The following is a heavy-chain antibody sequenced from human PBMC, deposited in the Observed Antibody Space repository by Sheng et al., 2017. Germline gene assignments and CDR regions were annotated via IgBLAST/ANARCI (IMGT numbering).Heavy chain of an antibody. J-gene: IGHJ6*03. V-gene: IGHV4-38-2*01. D-gene: IGHD6-13*01. Sequence: QVQLQESGPGLVKPSETLSLTCAVSGYSISSGYFWGWIRQPPGKGLEWIGSIYHSGSTYYNPSLKSRVTISLDTSKNQFSLKLSSVTAADTAVYYCARVGVAAAGRNXDVWGPRGPRVTVS. CDR2: IYHSGST. CDR1: GYSISSGYF. CDR3: ARVGVAAAGRNXDV.